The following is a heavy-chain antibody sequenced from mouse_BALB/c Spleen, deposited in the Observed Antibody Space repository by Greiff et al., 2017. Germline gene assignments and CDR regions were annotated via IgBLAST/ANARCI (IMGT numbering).Heavy chain of an antibody. CDR1: GFNIKDYY. Sequence: EVQLQQSGAELVRPGALVKLSCKASGFNIKDYYMHWVKQRPEQGLEWIGWIDPENGNTIYDPKFQGKASITADTSSNTAYLQLSSLTSEDTAVYDCARLPEYYYAMDYWGQGTSVTVSS. J-gene: IGHJ4*01. V-gene: IGHV14-1*02. CDR2: IDPENGNT. CDR3: ARLPEYYYAMDY.